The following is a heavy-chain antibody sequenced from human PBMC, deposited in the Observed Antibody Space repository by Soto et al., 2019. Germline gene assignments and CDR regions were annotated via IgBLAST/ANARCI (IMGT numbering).Heavy chain of an antibody. CDR3: AHIDPEIVTVGGHGGFDY. Sequence: QITLKESGPTLVRPPQTLTLTCTFSGFSLTSGVGVGWIRQPPGKALEWLALIYWDDDKRYSPSLKNRLTIPKYTSKTQVVLTMTNVGPVDTATYFCAHIDPEIVTVGGHGGFDYWGQGTLVTVSS. J-gene: IGHJ4*02. V-gene: IGHV2-5*02. D-gene: IGHD5-12*01. CDR1: GFSLTSGVG. CDR2: IYWDDDK.